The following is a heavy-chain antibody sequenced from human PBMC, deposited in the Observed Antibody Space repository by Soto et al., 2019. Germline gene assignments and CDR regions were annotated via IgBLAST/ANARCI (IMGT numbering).Heavy chain of an antibody. CDR1: GFTFSSYG. Sequence: QVQLVESGGGVVQPGRSLRLSCAASGFTFSSYGMHWVRQAPGKGLEWVAVIWYDGNDKYYADFVKGRFTISRDNAKNRVSLQLNSLRAEDTAVYYCARERHSSSSADFEYWGQGTLVTFSS. CDR2: IWYDGNDK. CDR3: ARERHSSSSADFEY. D-gene: IGHD6-6*01. J-gene: IGHJ4*02. V-gene: IGHV3-33*01.